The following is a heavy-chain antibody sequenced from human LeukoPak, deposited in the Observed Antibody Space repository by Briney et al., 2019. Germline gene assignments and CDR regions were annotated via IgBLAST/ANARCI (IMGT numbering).Heavy chain of an antibody. CDR3: ARHGSITMVRGRLRYFYMDV. V-gene: IGHV4-59*01. D-gene: IGHD3-10*01. J-gene: IGHJ6*03. CDR1: GGSFSGYY. Sequence: SETLSLTCAVYGGSFSGYYWSWIRQPPGKGLEWIGYIYYSGSTNYNPSLKSRVTISVDTSKNQFSLKLSSVTAADTAVYYCARHGSITMVRGRLRYFYMDVWGKGTTVTISS. CDR2: IYYSGST.